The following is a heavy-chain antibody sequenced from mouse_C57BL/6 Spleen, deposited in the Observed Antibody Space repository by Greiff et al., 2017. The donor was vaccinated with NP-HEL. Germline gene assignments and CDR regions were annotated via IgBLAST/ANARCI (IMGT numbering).Heavy chain of an antibody. CDR1: GYTFTTYP. V-gene: IGHV1-47*01. Sequence: VQLQESGAELVKPGASVKMSCKASGYTFTTYPIEWMKQNHGKSLEWIGNFHPYNDDTKYNEKFKGKATLTVEKSSSTVYLELSRLTSDDSAVYDCARGPPLYYDYEAYAMDYWGQGTSVTVSS. D-gene: IGHD2-4*01. J-gene: IGHJ4*01. CDR3: ARGPPLYYDYEAYAMDY. CDR2: FHPYNDDT.